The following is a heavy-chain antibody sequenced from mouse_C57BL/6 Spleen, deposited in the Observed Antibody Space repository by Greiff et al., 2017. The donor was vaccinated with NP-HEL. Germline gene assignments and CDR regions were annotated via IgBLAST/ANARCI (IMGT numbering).Heavy chain of an antibody. V-gene: IGHV1-78*01. D-gene: IGHD1-1*01. CDR3: ARNYGSRGYYFDY. J-gene: IGHJ2*01. CDR1: GYTFTDHT. CDR2: IYPRDGST. Sequence: VQLVESDAELVKPGASVKISCKVSGYTFTDHTIHWMKQRPEQGLEWIGYIYPRDGSTKYNEKFKGKATLTADKSSSTAYMQLNSLTSEDSAVYFCARNYGSRGYYFDYWGQGTTLTVSS.